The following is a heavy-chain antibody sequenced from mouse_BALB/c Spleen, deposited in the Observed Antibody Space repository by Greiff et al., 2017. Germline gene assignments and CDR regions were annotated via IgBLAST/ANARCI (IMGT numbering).Heavy chain of an antibody. CDR3: AREKDYDYDDAMDY. CDR2: ISDGGSYT. CDR1: GFTFSDYY. D-gene: IGHD2-4*01. J-gene: IGHJ4*01. Sequence: EVKLMESGGDLVKPGGSLKLSCAASGFTFSDYYMYWVRQTPEKRLEWVATISDGGSYTYYPDSVKGRFTISRDNAKNNLYLQMSSLKSEDTAMYYCAREKDYDYDDAMDYWGQGTSVTVSS. V-gene: IGHV5-4*02.